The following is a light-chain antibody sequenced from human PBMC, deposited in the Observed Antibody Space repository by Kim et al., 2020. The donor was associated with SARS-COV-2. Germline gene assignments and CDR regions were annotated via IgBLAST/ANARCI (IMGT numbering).Light chain of an antibody. CDR1: QSISTS. V-gene: IGKV1-39*01. J-gene: IGKJ2*01. Sequence: DIQMTQSPSSLSASLGDRVTITCRASQSISTSFHWYEYRPGKAPKLLISSISSLQNGVPLRFSGSGAGANFTLTIDSVLPEDFATYCWQQAYNTPYAFGQWTKLEI. CDR3: QQAYNTPYA. CDR2: SIS.